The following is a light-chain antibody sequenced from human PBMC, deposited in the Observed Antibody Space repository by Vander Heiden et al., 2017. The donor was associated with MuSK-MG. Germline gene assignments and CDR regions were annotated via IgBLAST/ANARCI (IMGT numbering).Light chain of an antibody. CDR2: EVS. CDR1: SSDVGDYNF. Sequence: QSALTQPASVAGSPGQSITISCTGTSSDVGDYNFVSWYQQHPGEAPKLMIYEVSNRPSGLSHRFSGSKSGSTASLTISGLQAEDEADYYCATYVGSSTSWVFGGGTKLTVL. J-gene: IGLJ3*02. V-gene: IGLV2-14*01. CDR3: ATYVGSSTSWV.